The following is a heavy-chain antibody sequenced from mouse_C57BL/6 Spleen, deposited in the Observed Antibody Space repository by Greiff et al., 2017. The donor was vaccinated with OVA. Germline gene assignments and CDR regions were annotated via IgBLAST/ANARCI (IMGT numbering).Heavy chain of an antibody. CDR3: TRAYDYDGRGYAMDY. D-gene: IGHD2-4*01. V-gene: IGHV1-15*01. J-gene: IGHJ4*01. CDR1: GYTFTDYE. Sequence: QVQLKQSGAELVRPGASVTLSCKASGYTFTDYEMHWVKQTPVHGLEWIGAIDPETGGTAYNQKFKGKAILTADKSSSTAYMELRSLTSEDSAVYYCTRAYDYDGRGYAMDYWGQGTSVTVSS. CDR2: IDPETGGT.